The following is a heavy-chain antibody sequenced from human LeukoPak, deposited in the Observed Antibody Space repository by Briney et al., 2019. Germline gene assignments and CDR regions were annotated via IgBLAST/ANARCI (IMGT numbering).Heavy chain of an antibody. J-gene: IGHJ5*01. D-gene: IGHD5-24*01. V-gene: IGHV4-59*01. CDR3: ARDTVRGDGYNYDS. CDR2: IYYSGST. CDR1: GGSISSYY. Sequence: PSETLSLTCTVSGGSISSYYWSWIRQPPGKGLEWIGYIYYSGSTNYNPSLKSRVTISVDTSKSQFSLKLSSVTAADTAVYYCARDTVRGDGYNYDSWGQGTLVTVSS.